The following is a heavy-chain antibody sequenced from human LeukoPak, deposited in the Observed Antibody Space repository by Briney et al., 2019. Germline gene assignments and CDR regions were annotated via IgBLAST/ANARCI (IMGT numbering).Heavy chain of an antibody. J-gene: IGHJ4*02. V-gene: IGHV3-23*01. CDR2: IVGDGATT. Sequence: QPGGSLRLSCAASGFTFIHYAMSWVRQAPGKGLEWVSAIVGDGATTYYADSVKGRFTISRDNSKNTVYLQMNSLRAEDTAVYFCAKNGYSTDYTYWGQGTQVTVSS. CDR3: AKNGYSTDYTY. CDR1: GFTFIHYA. D-gene: IGHD5-12*01.